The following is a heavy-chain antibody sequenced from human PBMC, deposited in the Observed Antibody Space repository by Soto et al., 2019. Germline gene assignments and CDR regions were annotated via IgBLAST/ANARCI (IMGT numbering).Heavy chain of an antibody. Sequence: QVQLVESGGGVVQPGRSLRLSCAASGFTFSSYGMHWVRQAPGKGLEWVAVISYDGSNKYYADSVKGRFTISRDNSKNTLYLQMNSLRAEDTAVYYCAKELYLRPRALDYWGQGTLVTVSS. D-gene: IGHD2-2*02. CDR3: AKELYLRPRALDY. CDR2: ISYDGSNK. J-gene: IGHJ4*02. V-gene: IGHV3-30*18. CDR1: GFTFSSYG.